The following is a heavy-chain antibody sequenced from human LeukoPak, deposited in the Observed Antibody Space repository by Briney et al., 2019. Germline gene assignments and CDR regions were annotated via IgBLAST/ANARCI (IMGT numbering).Heavy chain of an antibody. J-gene: IGHJ4*02. CDR3: AGGSGSYRDFDY. D-gene: IGHD1-26*01. CDR2: INPSGGST. CDR1: GYTFTSYD. V-gene: IGHV1-46*01. Sequence: ASVKVSCKASGYTFTSYDINWVRQAPGQGLEWMGIINPSGGSTSYAQKFQGRVTMTRDMSTSTVYMELSSLRSEDTAVYYCAGGSGSYRDFDYWGQGTLVTVSS.